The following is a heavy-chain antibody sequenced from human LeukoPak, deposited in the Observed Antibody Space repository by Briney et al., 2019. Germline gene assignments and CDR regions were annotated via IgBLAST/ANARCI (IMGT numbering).Heavy chain of an antibody. J-gene: IGHJ4*02. CDR2: IYYSGST. Sequence: SETLSLTCTVSGGSISSYYWSWIRQPPGKGLEWIGYIYYSGSTNYNPSLKSRVTISVDTSKNQFSLKLSSVTAADTAVYYCAREAPIAVAGTGKFDYWGQGTLVTVSS. V-gene: IGHV4-59*01. D-gene: IGHD6-19*01. CDR1: GGSISSYY. CDR3: AREAPIAVAGTGKFDY.